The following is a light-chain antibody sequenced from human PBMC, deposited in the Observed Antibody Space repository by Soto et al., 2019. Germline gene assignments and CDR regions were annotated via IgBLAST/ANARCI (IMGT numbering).Light chain of an antibody. Sequence: QSVLTQPASVSGSPGQSITISCTGTSSDVDAYNYVSWYQQHPGKAPKLMIYDVNIRPSGVSIRFSGSKSGNTASLTISGLHAEDEAEYYCTSWTTSTTMKFGGGTQLTVL. J-gene: IGLJ2*01. V-gene: IGLV2-14*01. CDR1: SSDVDAYNY. CDR2: DVN. CDR3: TSWTTSTTMK.